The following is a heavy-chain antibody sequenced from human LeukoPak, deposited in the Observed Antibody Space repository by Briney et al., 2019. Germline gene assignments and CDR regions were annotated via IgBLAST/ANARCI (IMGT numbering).Heavy chain of an antibody. D-gene: IGHD2-15*01. V-gene: IGHV3-7*01. CDR3: ARDRGGGWDDY. J-gene: IGHJ4*02. Sequence: GGSLRLSCAASGFTFSSYWMSGVRQAPGKGLEWVANIKQDGSEKYYVDSVKGRFTISRDNAKNSLYLQMNSLRAEDTAVYYCARDRGGGWDDYWGQGTLVTVSS. CDR2: IKQDGSEK. CDR1: GFTFSSYW.